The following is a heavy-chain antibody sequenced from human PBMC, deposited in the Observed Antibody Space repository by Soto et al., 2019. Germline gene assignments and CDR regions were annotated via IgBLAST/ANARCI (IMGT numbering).Heavy chain of an antibody. Sequence: SETLSLTCTVSGGSISSSSYYWGWIRQPPGKGLEGIGSIYYRGSTYYNPSLKSRVTISEDTSKNQFSLKQSSVTAADRAVYYCARLDPLGYCSSTSCYTYAFDIWGQGTMVTVSS. CDR1: GGSISSSSYY. V-gene: IGHV4-39*01. CDR2: IYYRGST. J-gene: IGHJ3*02. CDR3: ARLDPLGYCSSTSCYTYAFDI. D-gene: IGHD2-2*02.